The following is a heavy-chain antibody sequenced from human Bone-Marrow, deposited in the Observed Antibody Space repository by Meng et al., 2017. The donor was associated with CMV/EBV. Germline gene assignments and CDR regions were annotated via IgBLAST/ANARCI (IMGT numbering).Heavy chain of an antibody. J-gene: IGHJ5*02. CDR3: ARASGSYVWFDP. CDR1: GYTFTGYY. D-gene: IGHD1-26*01. V-gene: IGHV1-2*02. CDR2: INPNSGGT. Sequence: CKASGYTFTGYYMHWVRQAPGQGLEWMGWINPNSGGTNYAQKFQGRVTMTRDTSISTAYMELSRLRSDDTAVYYCARASGSYVWFDPWGQGTLVTVSS.